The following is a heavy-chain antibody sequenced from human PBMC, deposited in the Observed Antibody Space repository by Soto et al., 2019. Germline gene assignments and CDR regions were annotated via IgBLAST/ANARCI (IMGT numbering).Heavy chain of an antibody. J-gene: IGHJ3*02. CDR2: IIPIFGTA. CDR1: GGTFSSYA. Sequence: QVQLVQSGAEVKKPGSSVKVSCKASGGTFSSYAISWVRQAPGQGLEWMGGIIPIFGTANYAQKFQGRVTITADESTSTAYMELSSLRSEDTAVYYCARGGINRSLFYDSSGYSAFDIWGQGTMVTVSS. V-gene: IGHV1-69*01. CDR3: ARGGINRSLFYDSSGYSAFDI. D-gene: IGHD3-22*01.